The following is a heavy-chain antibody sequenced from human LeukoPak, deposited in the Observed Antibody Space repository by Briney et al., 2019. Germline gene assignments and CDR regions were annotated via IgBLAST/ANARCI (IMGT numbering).Heavy chain of an antibody. D-gene: IGHD3-10*01. Sequence: SVKVSCKASGFTNSNSSVQWVRQARGQRPEWIGWIVVGTGKTNYAQRLQERVTITREMSTGTVDMELSSLRSEDTAVYYCAATSIRMVQRIIYYGKDVWGQGTTVTVSS. CDR3: AATSIRMVQRIIYYGKDV. J-gene: IGHJ6*02. CDR2: IVVGTGKT. CDR1: GFTNSNSS. V-gene: IGHV1-58*01.